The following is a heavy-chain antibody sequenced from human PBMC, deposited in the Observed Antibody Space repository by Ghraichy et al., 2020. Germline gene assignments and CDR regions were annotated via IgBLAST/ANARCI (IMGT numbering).Heavy chain of an antibody. J-gene: IGHJ4*02. CDR1: GFTFSSYA. Sequence: GESLNISCAASGFTFSSYAMSWVRQAPGKGLEWVTGFGGDPRITYYADSVKGRFTISRDNSRNTLYLQMNGLRVEDTALYYCAKEGQIGVAGFDCWGQGTLVTVSS. D-gene: IGHD6-19*01. CDR3: AKEGQIGVAGFDC. V-gene: IGHV3-23*01. CDR2: FGGDPRIT.